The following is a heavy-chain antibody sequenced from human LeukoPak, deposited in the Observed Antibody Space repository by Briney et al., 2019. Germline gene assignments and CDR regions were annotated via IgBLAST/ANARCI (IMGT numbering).Heavy chain of an antibody. J-gene: IGHJ4*02. Sequence: SETLSLTCTVSGGSISSSNYYWAWIRQPPGKRLEWIGSVYYSGDTYYNPSLKSRVTISIDTSKNQFSLKVSSVTAADTAVYYCVRHCYASGSDPLCYFDYWGQGTLVTVSS. V-gene: IGHV4-39*01. CDR1: GGSISSSNYY. CDR2: VYYSGDT. CDR3: VRHCYASGSDPLCYFDY. D-gene: IGHD3-10*01.